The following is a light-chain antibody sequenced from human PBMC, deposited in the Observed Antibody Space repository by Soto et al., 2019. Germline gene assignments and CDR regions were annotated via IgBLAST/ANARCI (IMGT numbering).Light chain of an antibody. V-gene: IGKV2-28*01. Sequence: DIVMTQSPLSLPVPPGEPASISCRSSQSLLYSNGYNYVDWYLQKPGQPPQLLIFLGSSRASGVPDRFNGSGSGTDFTLRITTVEAEDVGVYYCMQVLQTPLTFGGGTKLEIK. J-gene: IGKJ4*01. CDR3: MQVLQTPLT. CDR1: QSLLYSNGYNY. CDR2: LGS.